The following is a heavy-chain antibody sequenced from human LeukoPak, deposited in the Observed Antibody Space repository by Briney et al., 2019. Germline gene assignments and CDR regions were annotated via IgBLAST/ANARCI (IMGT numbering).Heavy chain of an antibody. J-gene: IGHJ4*02. V-gene: IGHV4-31*03. D-gene: IGHD2-8*02. Sequence: SETLSLTCTVSGDSISNGVKYWSWIRQHPGRGLEWIGYIYHSGRSYYNPSLKSRIAMSVDTSKNQFSLNLSSVTAADTAVCYCARDQVECTGGTCQSRVGFDFWGQGTLVTVSS. CDR1: GDSISNGVKY. CDR3: ARDQVECTGGTCQSRVGFDF. CDR2: IYHSGRS.